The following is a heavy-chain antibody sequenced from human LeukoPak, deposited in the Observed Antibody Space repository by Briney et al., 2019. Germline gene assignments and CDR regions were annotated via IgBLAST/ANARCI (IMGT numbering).Heavy chain of an antibody. V-gene: IGHV4-31*03. J-gene: IGHJ4*02. CDR2: IYYSGST. CDR3: ARASWGDIADY. D-gene: IGHD2-15*01. CDR1: GGSISSSSYY. Sequence: PSETLSLTCTVSGGSISSSSYYWGWIRQPPGKGLEWIGYIYYSGSTYYNPSLKSRVTISVDTSKNQFSLKLSSVTAADTAVYYCARASWGDIADYWGQGTLVTVSS.